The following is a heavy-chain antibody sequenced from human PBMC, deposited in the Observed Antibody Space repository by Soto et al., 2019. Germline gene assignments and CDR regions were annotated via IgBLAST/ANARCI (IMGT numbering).Heavy chain of an antibody. J-gene: IGHJ6*02. D-gene: IGHD2-2*01. CDR1: GGSISSSSYY. CDR3: AREPVGGIGVTPGRYYYYGMDV. V-gene: IGHV4-39*02. CDR2: IYYSGST. Sequence: TSETLSLTCTVSGGSISSSSYYWGWIRQPPGKGLEWIGSIYYSGSTYYNPSLKSRVTISVDTSKNQFSLKLSSVTAADTAVYYCAREPVGGIGVTPGRYYYYGMDVWGQGTTVTVSS.